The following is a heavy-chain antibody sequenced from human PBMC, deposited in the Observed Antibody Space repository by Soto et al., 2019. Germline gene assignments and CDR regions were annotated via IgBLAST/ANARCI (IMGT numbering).Heavy chain of an antibody. D-gene: IGHD7-27*01. CDR2: IYYSGNT. Sequence: QLQLQESGPGLVKPSETLSLTCTVSGGSVSSSNYYWGWVRQPPGKGLEWIGSIYYSGNTYYNPYLRSRVTISVDTSDNRSFLKLSSVTAADTAVFYGARLYWGRYFDLWGRGTLVTVSS. J-gene: IGHJ2*01. V-gene: IGHV4-39*01. CDR1: GGSVSSSNYY. CDR3: ARLYWGRYFDL.